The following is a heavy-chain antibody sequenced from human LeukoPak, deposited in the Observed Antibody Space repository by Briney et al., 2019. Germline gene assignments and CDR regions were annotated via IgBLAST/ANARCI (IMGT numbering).Heavy chain of an antibody. CDR2: SYYSGST. V-gene: IGHV4-59*08. D-gene: IGHD2-15*01. CDR3: ARHVLGYCSGGSCSRWFDP. J-gene: IGHJ5*02. Sequence: SETLSLTCTVSGGSISSYYWSWIRQPPGKGLEWIGCSYYSGSTNYNPSLKSRVTISVDTSKNQFSLKLTSVTAADTAVYYCARHVLGYCSGGSCSRWFDPWGQGTLVTVSS. CDR1: GGSISSYY.